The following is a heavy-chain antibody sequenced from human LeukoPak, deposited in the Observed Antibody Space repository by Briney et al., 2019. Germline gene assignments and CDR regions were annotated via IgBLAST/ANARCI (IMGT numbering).Heavy chain of an antibody. J-gene: IGHJ4*02. CDR1: GFTFSSYE. CDR2: ISSSSTI. Sequence: GGSLRLSCAASGFTFSSYEMNWVRQAPGKGLEWVSYISSSSTIYYADSVKGRFTISRDNAKNSLYLQMNSLRAEDTAVYYCARDYASYYYGSGSFDYWGQGTLVTVSS. D-gene: IGHD3-10*01. CDR3: ARDYASYYYGSGSFDY. V-gene: IGHV3-48*03.